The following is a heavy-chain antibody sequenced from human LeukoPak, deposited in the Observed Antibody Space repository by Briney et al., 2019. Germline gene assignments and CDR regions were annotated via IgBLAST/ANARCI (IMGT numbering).Heavy chain of an antibody. CDR2: ISYDGSNK. CDR3: AKDRRTSRVIDY. D-gene: IGHD1-7*01. V-gene: IGHV3-30*18. J-gene: IGHJ4*02. CDR1: GYTLTELS. Sequence: SCKVSGYTLTELSMHWVRQAPGKGLEWVAVISYDGSNKYYANSVKGRFTISRDNSKNTLYLQMNSLRAEDTAVYYCAKDRRTSRVIDYWGQGTLVTVSS.